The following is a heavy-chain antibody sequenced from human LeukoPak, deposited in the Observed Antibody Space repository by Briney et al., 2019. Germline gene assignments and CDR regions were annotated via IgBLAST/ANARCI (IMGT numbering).Heavy chain of an antibody. CDR2: INLDGGEV. J-gene: IGHJ4*01. CDR3: ASGRHDFVH. D-gene: IGHD3-16*01. CDR1: GFAFSTYW. Sequence: PGGSLRLSCAASGFAFSTYWMTWVRQAPGKELEWVANINLDGGEVHYVDSLKDRFTISRDNAWNSLYLQMNSLRAEDTAVYYCASGRHDFVHWGHGTLVTVSS. V-gene: IGHV3-7*01.